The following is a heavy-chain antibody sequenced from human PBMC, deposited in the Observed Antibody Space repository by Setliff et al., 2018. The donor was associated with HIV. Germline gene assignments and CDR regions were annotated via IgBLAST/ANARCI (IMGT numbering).Heavy chain of an antibody. J-gene: IGHJ4*02. CDR2: INHSGST. V-gene: IGHV4-34*01. CDR3: ARASPPPGWSCTNGVCYYFDY. Sequence: PSETLSLTCAVYGGSFNGYYWSWIRQPPGKGLEWIGEINHSGSTKYNPSLKSRVTMSIDTSKNQFSRKLSSMTAADTAVYYCARASPPPGWSCTNGVCYYFDYWGQGTLVTVS. CDR1: GGSFNGYY. D-gene: IGHD2-8*01.